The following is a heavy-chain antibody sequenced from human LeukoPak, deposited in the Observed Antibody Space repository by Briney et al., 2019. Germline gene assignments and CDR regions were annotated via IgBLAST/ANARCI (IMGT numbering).Heavy chain of an antibody. CDR2: INPNSGGT. CDR1: GYTFTGYY. CDR3: ARDIVVVPAAMKGTYYFDY. J-gene: IGHJ4*02. V-gene: IGHV1-2*02. Sequence: ASVKVSFKASGYTFTGYYMHWVRQAPGQGLEWMGWINPNSGGTNYVQKFQGRVTMTSDTSISTAYMELSRLKSDDTAVYDCARDIVVVPAAMKGTYYFDYWGQGTLVTVSS. D-gene: IGHD2-2*01.